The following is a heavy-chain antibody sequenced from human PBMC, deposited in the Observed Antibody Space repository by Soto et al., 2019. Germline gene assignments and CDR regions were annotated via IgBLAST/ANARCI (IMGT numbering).Heavy chain of an antibody. CDR3: AVRGYSYGLGGYYYYGMDV. J-gene: IGHJ6*02. Sequence: PGGSLRLSCAASGFTFSSYAMSWVRQAPGKGLAWVSAISGSGGSTYYADSVKGRFTISRDNSKNTLYLQMNSLRAEDTAVYYCAVRGYSYGLGGYYYYGMDVWGQGTTVTVSS. V-gene: IGHV3-23*01. CDR1: GFTFSSYA. D-gene: IGHD5-18*01. CDR2: ISGSGGST.